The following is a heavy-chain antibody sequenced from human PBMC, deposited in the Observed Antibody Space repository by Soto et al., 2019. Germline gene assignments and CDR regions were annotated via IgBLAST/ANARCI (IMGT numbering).Heavy chain of an antibody. V-gene: IGHV4-59*01. CDR3: ARGELHLGELSGFYFDN. CDR2: IYDSGST. CDR1: GGSINNYY. Sequence: QVQLQESGPGLVKASETLSLSCTVSGGSINNYYWSWIRQPPGKGLEWIGWIGYIYDSGSTNYNPSIKRRVTISVDTSKIQFSLKLSSVTAAATAVYYCARGELHLGELSGFYFDNWGQGTLVTVSS. D-gene: IGHD3-16*02. J-gene: IGHJ4*02.